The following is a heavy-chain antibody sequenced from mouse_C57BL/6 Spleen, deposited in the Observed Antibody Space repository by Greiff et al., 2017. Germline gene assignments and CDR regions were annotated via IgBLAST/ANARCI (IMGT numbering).Heavy chain of an antibody. J-gene: IGHJ2*01. CDR1: GFTFSDYG. D-gene: IGHD1-1*01. Sequence: EVQVVESGGGLVKPGGSLKLSCAASGFTFSDYGMHWVRQAPEMGLEWVAYISSGSSTIYYADTVKGRFTISRDNAKNTLFLQMTSLRSEDTAMYYCARGNYGSSYLDYWGQGTTLTVSS. CDR2: ISSGSSTI. V-gene: IGHV5-17*01. CDR3: ARGNYGSSYLDY.